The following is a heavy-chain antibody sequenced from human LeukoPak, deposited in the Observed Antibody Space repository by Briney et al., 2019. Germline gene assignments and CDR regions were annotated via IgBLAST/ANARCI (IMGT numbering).Heavy chain of an antibody. J-gene: IGHJ4*02. D-gene: IGHD3-10*01. V-gene: IGHV3-20*04. CDR1: GFTFDAYG. Sequence: VGSLRLSCAASGFTFDAYGMTWVRQAPGKGLEWVSGINWSGGSTGYADSVKGRFTISRDNAKNSLYLQMNSLRAEDTALYYCARVYMSKTPFSWGQGTLVTVSS. CDR2: INWSGGST. CDR3: ARVYMSKTPFS.